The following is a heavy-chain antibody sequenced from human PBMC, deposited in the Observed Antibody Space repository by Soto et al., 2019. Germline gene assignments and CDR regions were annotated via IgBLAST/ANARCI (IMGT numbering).Heavy chain of an antibody. CDR2: ISSSSSYI. V-gene: IGHV3-21*01. D-gene: IGHD2-2*01. J-gene: IGHJ4*02. CDR3: AREGCSSTSCFEGPN. Sequence: PGGSLRLSCAASGFTFSSYSMNWVRQAPGKGLEWVSSISSSSSYIYYADSVKGRFTISRDNAKNSLYLQMNSLRAEDTAVYYCAREGCSSTSCFEGPNWGQGTLVTVSS. CDR1: GFTFSSYS.